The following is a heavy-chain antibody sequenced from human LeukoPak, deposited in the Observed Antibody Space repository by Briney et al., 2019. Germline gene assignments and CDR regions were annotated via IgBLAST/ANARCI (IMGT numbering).Heavy chain of an antibody. Sequence: SVKVSRKASGGTFSSYAISWVRQAPGQGLEWMGRIIPILGIANYAQKFQGRVTITADKSTSTAYMELSSLRSEDTAVYYCARVPKLYCSGGSCYWEDWGQGTLVTVSS. J-gene: IGHJ4*02. CDR2: IIPILGIA. CDR1: GGTFSSYA. CDR3: ARVPKLYCSGGSCYWED. V-gene: IGHV1-69*04. D-gene: IGHD2-15*01.